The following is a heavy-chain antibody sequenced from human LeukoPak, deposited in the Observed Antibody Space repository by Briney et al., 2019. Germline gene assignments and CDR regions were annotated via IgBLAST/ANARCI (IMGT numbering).Heavy chain of an antibody. J-gene: IGHJ3*02. CDR3: ARVSGRGFDYVWGSSNDAFDI. CDR2: INPSGGST. CDR1: GYTFTSYY. V-gene: IGHV1-46*01. D-gene: IGHD3-16*01. Sequence: ASVTLSFSGSGYTFTSYYLHWVRQAPAQGLERMGIINPSGGSTSYAQKFQGRVTTTRDTSTSTVYMELSSLRSEATAVYYCARVSGRGFDYVWGSSNDAFDIWGQGTMVTVSS.